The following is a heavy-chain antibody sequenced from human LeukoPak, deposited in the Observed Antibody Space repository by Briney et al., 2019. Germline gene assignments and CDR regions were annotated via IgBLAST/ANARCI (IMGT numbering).Heavy chain of an antibody. CDR3: AKYMAIVVVPASEFDY. V-gene: IGHV3-23*01. D-gene: IGHD2-2*03. Sequence: GGSLRLSCAASGFTFSSYAMSCVRQAPGKGLEWVSAISGSGGSTYYADSVKGRFTISRDNSKNTLYLQMNSLRAEDTAVYYCAKYMAIVVVPASEFDYWGQGTLVTVSS. J-gene: IGHJ4*02. CDR2: ISGSGGST. CDR1: GFTFSSYA.